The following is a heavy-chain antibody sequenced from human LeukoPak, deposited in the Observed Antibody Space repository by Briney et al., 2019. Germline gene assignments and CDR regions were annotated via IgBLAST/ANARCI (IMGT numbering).Heavy chain of an antibody. CDR1: GFTFSSYS. CDR2: ISSSSSYI. J-gene: IGHJ3*02. CDR3: AREGEMATIGIHDAFDI. Sequence: GGSLRLSCAASGFTFSSYSMNWVRLAPGKGLEWVSSISSSSSYIYYADSVKGRFTISRDNAKNSLYLQMNSLRAEDTAVYYCAREGEMATIGIHDAFDIWGQGTMVTVSS. V-gene: IGHV3-21*01. D-gene: IGHD5-24*01.